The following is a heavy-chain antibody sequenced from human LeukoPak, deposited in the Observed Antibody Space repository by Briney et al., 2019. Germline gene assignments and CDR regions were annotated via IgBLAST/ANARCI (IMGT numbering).Heavy chain of an antibody. D-gene: IGHD5-18*01. CDR1: GGSISSYY. CDR3: AGGYSYGSTYYYMDV. CDR2: IYCSGST. V-gene: IGHV4-59*01. J-gene: IGHJ6*03. Sequence: SETLSLTCTVSGGSISSYYWSWIRQPPGKGLEWVEYIYCSGSTNYNPSLKSRVTISVDTSKNQFSLKLSSVTAADTAVYYCAGGYSYGSTYYYMDVWGKGTTVTISS.